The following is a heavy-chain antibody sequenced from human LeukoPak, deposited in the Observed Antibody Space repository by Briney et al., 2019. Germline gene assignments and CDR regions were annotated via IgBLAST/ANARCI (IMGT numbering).Heavy chain of an antibody. J-gene: IGHJ4*02. Sequence: PSETLSLTCAVSGGSVNSGTHSWSWIRQPPGKGLEYIGYIYYSGNTYYNPSLKSRLSISIETSKKQFSLRLSSVTAADTAVYYCARGLNSGYDYWSPYFDYWGQGTLVTVSS. CDR2: IYYSGNT. CDR3: ARGLNSGYDYWSPYFDY. CDR1: GGSVNSGTHS. V-gene: IGHV4-30-4*07. D-gene: IGHD5-12*01.